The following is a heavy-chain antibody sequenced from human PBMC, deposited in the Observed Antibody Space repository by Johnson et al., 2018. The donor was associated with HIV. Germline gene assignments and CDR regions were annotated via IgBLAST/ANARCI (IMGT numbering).Heavy chain of an antibody. D-gene: IGHD1-26*01. CDR1: GFTFSSYW. V-gene: IGHV3-30-3*01. CDR3: ARDRVGATSPQAQNAFDI. CDR2: ISYDGSNK. J-gene: IGHJ3*02. Sequence: QVQLVESGGGLVQPGGSLRLSCAASGFTFSSYWMHWVRQAPGKGLEWVAVISYDGSNKYYADSVKGRFTISRDNSKNTLYLQMNSLRAEDTAVYYCARDRVGATSPQAQNAFDIWGQGTMVTVSS.